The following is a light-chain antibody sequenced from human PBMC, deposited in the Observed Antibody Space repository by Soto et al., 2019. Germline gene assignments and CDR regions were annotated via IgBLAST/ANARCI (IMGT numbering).Light chain of an antibody. Sequence: VVTQEPSLTVSPGGTVTLTCGSSTGAVTSGHYPYWFQQKPGQGPKTLIFDITDKHSWTPARFSGSLLGGKAALTLSGAQPEDEADYYCFLSYSGTRVFGGGTKLTVL. CDR1: TGAVTSGHY. CDR2: DIT. V-gene: IGLV7-46*01. J-gene: IGLJ3*02. CDR3: FLSYSGTRV.